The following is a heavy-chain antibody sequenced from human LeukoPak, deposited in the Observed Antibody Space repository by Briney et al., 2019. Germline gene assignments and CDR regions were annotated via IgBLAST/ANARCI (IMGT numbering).Heavy chain of an antibody. CDR2: ISSSSYI. V-gene: IGHV3-21*01. CDR3: ARGGDGVVLMVYAILDY. D-gene: IGHD2-8*01. J-gene: IGHJ4*02. CDR1: GFTFSSYS. Sequence: PGGSLRLSCAAFGFTFSSYSMNWVRQAPGKGLEWVSSISSSSYIYYADSVKGRFTISRDNAKNSLYLQMNSLRAEDTAVYYCARGGDGVVLMVYAILDYWGQGTLVTVSS.